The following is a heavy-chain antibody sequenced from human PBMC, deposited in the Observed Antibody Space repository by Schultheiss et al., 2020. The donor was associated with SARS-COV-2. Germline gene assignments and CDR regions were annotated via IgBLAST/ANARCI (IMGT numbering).Heavy chain of an antibody. CDR1: GGSISGYY. CDR3: ARHFRQWLDTRPNWFDP. Sequence: SETLSLTCTVSGGSISGYYWSWIRQTPGKGLEWIGYIYHSGSTYYNPSLKSRVTISVDTSKNQFSLKLSSVTAADTAVYYCARHFRQWLDTRPNWFDPWGQGTLVTVSS. J-gene: IGHJ5*02. V-gene: IGHV4-59*04. CDR2: IYHSGST. D-gene: IGHD6-19*01.